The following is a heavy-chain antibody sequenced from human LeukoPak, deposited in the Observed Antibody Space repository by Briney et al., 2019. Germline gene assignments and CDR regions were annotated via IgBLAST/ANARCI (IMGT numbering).Heavy chain of an antibody. CDR2: IYYRGNT. D-gene: IGHD6-19*01. J-gene: IGHJ4*02. Sequence: PSETLSLTCTVSGDSISSGSYYWGWIRQPPGKGLEWIGNIYYRGNTYFNPSLKSRVIISVDTSKNQFSLKLTSVTAADTAVYYCARMTSSGWYREDYWGQGTLVTVSS. V-gene: IGHV4-39*07. CDR1: GDSISSGSYY. CDR3: ARMTSSGWYREDY.